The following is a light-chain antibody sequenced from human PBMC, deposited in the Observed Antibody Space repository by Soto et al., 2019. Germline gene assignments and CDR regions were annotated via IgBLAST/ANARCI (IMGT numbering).Light chain of an antibody. V-gene: IGKV1-39*01. Sequence: DIQMTQSPSSLSASVGDRVTITCRASQRISNSLNWYQQKPGKAPKFLIFAASSLQSGVPSRFSGGGSGTDFTVTISSLQPEDFVTYYCQQSYETPFTFGPGTKVDIK. CDR1: QRISNS. J-gene: IGKJ3*01. CDR3: QQSYETPFT. CDR2: AAS.